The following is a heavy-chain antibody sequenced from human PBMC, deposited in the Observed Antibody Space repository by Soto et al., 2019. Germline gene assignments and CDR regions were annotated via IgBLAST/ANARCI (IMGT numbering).Heavy chain of an antibody. J-gene: IGHJ1*01. Sequence: PSETLSLTCTVSGGSISSYYSIWIRQPPGKGLEWIGYIYYNGNTFYSPFLKSRVTMSVDTSKRQFSLDLSSVTAADTAMYYCARLQIYDSRAAPTPIFHPWGLGAMVTVSS. CDR3: ARLQIYDSRAAPTPIFHP. V-gene: IGHV4-59*04. CDR1: GGSISSYY. D-gene: IGHD3-22*01. CDR2: IYYNGNT.